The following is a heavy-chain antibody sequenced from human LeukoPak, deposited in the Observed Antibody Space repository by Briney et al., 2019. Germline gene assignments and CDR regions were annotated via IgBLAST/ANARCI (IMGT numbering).Heavy chain of an antibody. CDR2: MSSSGSTI. CDR1: GFTFSSYE. Sequence: QAGGSLRLSCAASGFTFSSYEMNWVRQAPGEGLEWLSYMSSSGSTIYYADSVKGRFTISRDNAKSSLYLQMNNVRAEDTAVYFCARNLAYWGQGTLVTVSS. V-gene: IGHV3-48*03. CDR3: ARNLAY. J-gene: IGHJ4*02.